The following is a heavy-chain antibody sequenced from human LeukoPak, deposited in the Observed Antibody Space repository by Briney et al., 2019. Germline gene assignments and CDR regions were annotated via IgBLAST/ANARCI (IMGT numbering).Heavy chain of an antibody. V-gene: IGHV4-34*01. Sequence: SETLSLTCAVYGVSFSGYYLRWIRQPPGKGLEWMGEINHSGSTKYNPSLKSRVTISVDTSKIQFSLKLSSVTAADTAVYYCARGAARTMVRGVTRAWFDPWGQGTLVTVSS. CDR3: ARGAARTMVRGVTRAWFDP. D-gene: IGHD3-10*01. J-gene: IGHJ5*02. CDR2: INHSGST. CDR1: GVSFSGYY.